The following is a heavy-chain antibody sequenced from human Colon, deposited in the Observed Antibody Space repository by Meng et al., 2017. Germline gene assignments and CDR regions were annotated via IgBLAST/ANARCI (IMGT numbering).Heavy chain of an antibody. CDR2: INSYGTIT. CDR3: TRYYDATVPFDH. J-gene: IGHJ4*02. V-gene: IGHV3-74*01. CDR1: GFMFSSYW. Sequence: DVQLVESGGGLLQPGGSLRLYCAASGFMFSSYWMHWVRQVPGKGLVWVSRINSYGTITNYADSVKGRFTISRDNAKNTLYLQMDSLRAEDTAVYYCTRYYDATVPFDHWGQGTLVTVSS. D-gene: IGHD3-16*01.